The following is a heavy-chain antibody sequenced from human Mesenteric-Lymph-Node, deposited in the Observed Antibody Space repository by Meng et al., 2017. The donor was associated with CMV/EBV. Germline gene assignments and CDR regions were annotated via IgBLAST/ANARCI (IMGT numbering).Heavy chain of an antibody. D-gene: IGHD1-1*01. CDR1: GGSITNYY. Sequence: SETLSLTCTVSGGSITNYYWSWIRQPPGKGLEWIGEINHSGSTNYNPSLKSRVTISVDTSKNQFSLKLSSVTAADTAVYYCARLGTTVFDYWGQGTLVTVSS. J-gene: IGHJ4*02. CDR3: ARLGTTVFDY. V-gene: IGHV4-34*01. CDR2: INHSGST.